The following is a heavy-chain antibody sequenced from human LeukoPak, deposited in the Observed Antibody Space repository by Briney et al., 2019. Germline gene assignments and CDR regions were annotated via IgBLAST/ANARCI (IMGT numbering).Heavy chain of an antibody. CDR1: GFTFSSYA. CDR3: ARVVYGSGSYYSDY. Sequence: PGGSLRLSCAASGFTFSSYAMHWVRQAPGKGLEWVAVISYDGSNKYYADSVKGRFTISRDSSKNTLYLQMNSLRAEDTAEYYCARVVYGSGSYYSDYWGQGTQVTVSS. J-gene: IGHJ4*02. D-gene: IGHD3-10*01. V-gene: IGHV3-30-3*01. CDR2: ISYDGSNK.